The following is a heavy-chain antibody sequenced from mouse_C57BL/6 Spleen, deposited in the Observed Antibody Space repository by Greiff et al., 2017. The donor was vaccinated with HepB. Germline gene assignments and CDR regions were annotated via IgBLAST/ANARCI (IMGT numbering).Heavy chain of an antibody. J-gene: IGHJ1*03. D-gene: IGHD1-1*01. CDR1: GYTFTDYN. CDR2: INPNNGGT. CDR3: ASITTVVANWYFDV. Sequence: EVQLQQSGPELVKPGASVKMSCKASGYTFTDYNMHWVKQSHGKSLEWIGYINPNNGGTSYKQKFKGKATLTVNKSSSTAYMEHRSLTSEDSAVYYCASITTVVANWYFDVWGTGTTVTVSS. V-gene: IGHV1-22*01.